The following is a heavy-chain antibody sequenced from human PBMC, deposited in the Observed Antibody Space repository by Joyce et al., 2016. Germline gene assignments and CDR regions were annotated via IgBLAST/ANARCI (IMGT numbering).Heavy chain of an antibody. CDR1: GFTFSSFW. D-gene: IGHD3-10*01. Sequence: EVQLVESGGGLVQPGGSLRLSCAASGFTFSSFWMHWVRQVPGKGLMWVSRIHSEGSITTYADSLKGRFTISRDNAKNTLYLQMNSLRAEDTSIYYCVRDSVNDYASGSYYAPDYWGQGTLVTVSS. CDR2: IHSEGSIT. CDR3: VRDSVNDYASGSYYAPDY. J-gene: IGHJ4*02. V-gene: IGHV3-74*01.